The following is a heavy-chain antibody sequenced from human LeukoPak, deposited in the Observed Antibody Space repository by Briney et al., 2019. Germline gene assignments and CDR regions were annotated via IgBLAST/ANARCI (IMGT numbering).Heavy chain of an antibody. CDR2: INHSGST. CDR3: AGRLDDY. J-gene: IGHJ4*02. V-gene: IGHV4-34*01. CDR1: GGSFSGYY. D-gene: IGHD3/OR15-3a*01. Sequence: TSETLSLTCAVYGGSFSGYYWSWIRQPPGKGLEWIGEINHSGSTNYNPSLKSRVTISVDTSKNQFSLKLSSVTAADTAVYYCAGRLDDYWGQGTLVTVSS.